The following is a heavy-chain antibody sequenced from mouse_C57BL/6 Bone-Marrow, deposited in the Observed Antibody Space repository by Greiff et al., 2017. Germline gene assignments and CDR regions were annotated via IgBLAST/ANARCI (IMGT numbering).Heavy chain of an antibody. CDR1: GFNIKDYY. Sequence: VQLQQSGAELVKPGASVKLSCTASGFNIKDYYMHWVKQRTEQGLEWIGRIDPEDGETKYAPKFQGKATITADTSSNTAYLQLSSLTSEDTSVYSCARLVITTVVATDWYFDVWGTVTTVTVSS. CDR2: IDPEDGET. D-gene: IGHD1-1*01. J-gene: IGHJ1*03. V-gene: IGHV14-2*01. CDR3: ARLVITTVVATDWYFDV.